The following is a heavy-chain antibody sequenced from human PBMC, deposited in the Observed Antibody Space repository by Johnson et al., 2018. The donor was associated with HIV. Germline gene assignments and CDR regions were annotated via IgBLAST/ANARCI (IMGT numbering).Heavy chain of an antibody. CDR2: ISYDGSNK. CDR3: ALTDYGDYPQRVPDAFDI. V-gene: IGHV3-30*03. J-gene: IGHJ3*02. D-gene: IGHD4-17*01. CDR1: GFTFSSYG. Sequence: QVQLVESGGGVVQPGRSLRLSCAASGFTFSSYGMHWVRQAPGKGLEWVAVISYDGSNKYYADSVKGRFTISRDNSKNTLYLQMNSLRAEDTAVYYCALTDYGDYPQRVPDAFDIWGQGTMVTVSS.